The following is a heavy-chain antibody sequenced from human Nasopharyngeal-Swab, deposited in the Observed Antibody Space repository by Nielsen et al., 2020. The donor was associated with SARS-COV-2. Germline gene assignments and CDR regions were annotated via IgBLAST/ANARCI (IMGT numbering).Heavy chain of an antibody. Sequence: GGSLRLSCAASGFTFDDYAMHWVRQAPGKGLEWVSGISWNSGSIGYADSVKGRFTISRDNAKNSLYLQMNSLRAEDTALYYCAKALVVAGKEKGYYYYGMDVWGQGTTVTVSS. J-gene: IGHJ6*02. CDR1: GFTFDDYA. CDR2: ISWNSGSI. D-gene: IGHD6-19*01. V-gene: IGHV3-9*01. CDR3: AKALVVAGKEKGYYYYGMDV.